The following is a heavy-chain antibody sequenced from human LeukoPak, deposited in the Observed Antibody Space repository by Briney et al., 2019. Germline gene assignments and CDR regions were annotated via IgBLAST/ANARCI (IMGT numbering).Heavy chain of an antibody. CDR2: ISSRGSII. V-gene: IGHV3-11*01. CDR1: GFTFSDYY. J-gene: IGHJ6*04. CDR3: AREVLWFGELTSYGMDV. Sequence: GGSLRLSCAASGFTFSDYYMTWIRQALGKGLEWVSYISSRGSIIYYADSVKGRFTISRDNSKNTLYLQMNSLRAEDTAVYYCAREVLWFGELTSYGMDVWGKGTTVTVSS. D-gene: IGHD3-10*01.